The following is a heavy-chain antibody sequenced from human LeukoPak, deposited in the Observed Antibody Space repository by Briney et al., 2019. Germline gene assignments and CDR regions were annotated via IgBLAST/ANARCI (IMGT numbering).Heavy chain of an antibody. CDR3: ARDNDSRDPPHFDY. D-gene: IGHD3-16*01. CDR1: GYTFTGYY. CDR2: INPSGGST. V-gene: IGHV1-46*01. Sequence: GGSVKVSCKASGYTFTGYYMHWVRQAPGQGLEWMGIINPSGGSTSYAQQFQGRVTMTRDTSTNTVYMELSSLRSEDTAVYYCARDNDSRDPPHFDYWGQGTLVTVSS. J-gene: IGHJ4*02.